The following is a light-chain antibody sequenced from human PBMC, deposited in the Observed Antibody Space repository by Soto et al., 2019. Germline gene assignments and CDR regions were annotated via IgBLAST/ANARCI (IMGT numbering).Light chain of an antibody. J-gene: IGLJ3*02. CDR1: TSNIGSNT. V-gene: IGLV1-44*01. CDR2: TNN. CDR3: AAWDGALNGVV. Sequence: QAVVTQPPSASGTPGQTVTISCSGSTSNIGSNTVNWYHQVPGTAPKLLIYTNNLRPSGVPDRFSASVSGTSASLAISHLQSEDEGDFYCAAWDGALNGVVFGGGTKLPVL.